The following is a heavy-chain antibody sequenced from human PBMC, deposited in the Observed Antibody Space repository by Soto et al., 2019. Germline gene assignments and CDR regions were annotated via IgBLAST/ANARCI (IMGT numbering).Heavy chain of an antibody. J-gene: IGHJ6*03. CDR2: IYYSGST. D-gene: IGHD1-20*01. CDR3: ARHLTGNWNPNHYYYYYMDV. CDR1: GGSISSYY. Sequence: PSETLSLTCTVSGGSISSYYWSWIRQPPGKGLEWIGYIYYSGSTNYNPSLKSRVTISVDTSKNQFSLKLSSVTAADTAVYYCARHLTGNWNPNHYYYYYMDVWGKGTTVTVSS. V-gene: IGHV4-59*08.